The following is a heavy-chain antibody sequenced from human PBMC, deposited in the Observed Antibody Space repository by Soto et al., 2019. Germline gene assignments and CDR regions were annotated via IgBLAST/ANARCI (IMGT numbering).Heavy chain of an antibody. J-gene: IGHJ6*02. CDR2: IRDKVNKYAT. Sequence: EVQLVESGGGLVQPGGSLKLSCAASGFTFSGSAIHWVRQASGKGLEWVGRIRDKVNKYATAYAATVAGRFTISRDDSKSMAYLQTNSLKTDDTGVYYCGDDFWGGDYSVGQTAGMDDWGQGTTVTVSS. CDR1: GFTFSGSA. CDR3: GDDFWGGDYSVGQTAGMDD. V-gene: IGHV3-73*02. D-gene: IGHD3-3*01.